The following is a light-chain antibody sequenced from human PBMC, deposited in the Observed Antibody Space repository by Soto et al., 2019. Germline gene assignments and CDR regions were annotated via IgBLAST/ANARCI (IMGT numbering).Light chain of an antibody. CDR2: ATS. CDR3: QQYDRWPRK. CDR1: QRFSTN. Sequence: VMTHSPATLSLSPWERATLSFRASQRFSTNVAWYQQKPGQAPRLLIYATSTRATGIPARFSGSGSGTEFTLTISNLQSEDFAVYHCQQYDRWPRKFGQGTKVDIK. J-gene: IGKJ1*01. V-gene: IGKV3-15*01.